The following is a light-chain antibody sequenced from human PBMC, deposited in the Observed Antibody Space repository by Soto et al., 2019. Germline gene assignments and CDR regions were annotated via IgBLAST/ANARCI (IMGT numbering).Light chain of an antibody. CDR3: SSYTTSSTRV. CDR1: SSDVGDYNF. V-gene: IGLV2-14*01. J-gene: IGLJ1*01. CDR2: EVT. Sequence: QSVLTQPASVSGSPGQSITISCTGTSSDVGDYNFVSWYQQHPGKAPKLMIFEVTSRPSGVSNRFSGSKSGNTASLTISGLQAEDEADYYCSSYTTSSTRVFGTGTKVTAL.